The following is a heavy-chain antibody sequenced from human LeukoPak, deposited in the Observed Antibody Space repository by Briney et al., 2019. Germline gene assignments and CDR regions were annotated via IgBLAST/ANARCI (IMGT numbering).Heavy chain of an antibody. Sequence: PGRSLRLSCAASGFTFDDYAMHWVRHAPGKGLEWVSGISWNSGSIGYADSVKGRFTISRDNAKNSLYLQMNSLRAEDTALYYRAKEYYYDSSGYSGPFDYWGQGTLVTVSS. D-gene: IGHD3-22*01. CDR2: ISWNSGSI. CDR3: AKEYYYDSSGYSGPFDY. J-gene: IGHJ4*02. V-gene: IGHV3-9*01. CDR1: GFTFDDYA.